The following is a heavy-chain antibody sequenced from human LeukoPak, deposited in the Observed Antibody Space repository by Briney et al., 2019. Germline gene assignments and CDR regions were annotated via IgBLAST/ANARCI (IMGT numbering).Heavy chain of an antibody. V-gene: IGHV4-59*01. CDR2: SYDNRTT. J-gene: IGHJ4*02. CDR1: GVSISLYY. CDR3: ARGRGSLTY. Sequence: PSETLSLTCTVSGVSISLYYWSWRRETPGRGLEWLRHSYDNRTTKHNRSLERRATISVDMSRNQFSLNLTSVTAADTAVYYCARGRGSLTYWGQGTLATVSS. D-gene: IGHD3-10*01.